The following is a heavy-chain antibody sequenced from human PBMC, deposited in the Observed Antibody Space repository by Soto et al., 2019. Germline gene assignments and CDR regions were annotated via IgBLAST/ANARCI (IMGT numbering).Heavy chain of an antibody. D-gene: IGHD6-19*01. CDR3: ARDRNQGQQWLINWFDP. J-gene: IGHJ5*02. CDR1: GFTFSSYW. V-gene: IGHV3-7*01. Sequence: GGSLRLSCAASGFTFSSYWMSWVRQAPGKGLEWVANIKQDGSEKYYVDSVKGRFTISRDNAKNSLYLQMNSLRAEDTAVYYCARDRNQGQQWLINWFDPWGQGTLVTVSS. CDR2: IKQDGSEK.